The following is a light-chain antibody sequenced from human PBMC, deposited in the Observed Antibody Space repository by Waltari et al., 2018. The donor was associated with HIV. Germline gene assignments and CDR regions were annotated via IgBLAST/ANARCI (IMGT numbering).Light chain of an antibody. CDR2: EVN. CDR1: SSDVGGYNY. V-gene: IGLV2-14*01. Sequence: TISCTGTSSDVGGYNYVSWNQHHPGKAPKLIIYEVNYRPSGVSDRFSGSKSGTTASLTISGLQAEDEADYFCSSYTSSGTHVFGTETQVTVL. J-gene: IGLJ1*01. CDR3: SSYTSSGTHV.